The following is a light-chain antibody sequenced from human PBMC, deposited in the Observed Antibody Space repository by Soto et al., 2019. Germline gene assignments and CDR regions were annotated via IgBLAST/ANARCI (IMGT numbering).Light chain of an antibody. J-gene: IGLJ2*01. CDR3: SSYTSSSIPV. CDR1: SSDVGGYNY. V-gene: IGLV2-14*01. Sequence: QSVLTQPASVSGSPGQSITISCTGTSSDVGGYNYVSWYQQHPGKAPKLMIYDVSNRTSGVSNRFSGSKSGNTASLTISGLQAEDEADYYCSSYTSSSIPVFGGGTKLTVL. CDR2: DVS.